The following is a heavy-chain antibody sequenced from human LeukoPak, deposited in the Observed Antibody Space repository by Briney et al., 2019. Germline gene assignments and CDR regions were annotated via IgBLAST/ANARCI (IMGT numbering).Heavy chain of an antibody. CDR3: ARERSGWYERWLDY. J-gene: IGHJ4*02. CDR2: IKDDGRDK. Sequence: PGGSLRLSCAASGFTFSSSWMTWVRQAPGKGLEWVASIKDDGRDKYYVDSVKGRFTISRDNAKNSLYLQMNNLRAEDTAVYYCARERSGWYERWLDYWGQGTLVTVSS. CDR1: GFTFSSSW. D-gene: IGHD6-19*01. V-gene: IGHV3-7*01.